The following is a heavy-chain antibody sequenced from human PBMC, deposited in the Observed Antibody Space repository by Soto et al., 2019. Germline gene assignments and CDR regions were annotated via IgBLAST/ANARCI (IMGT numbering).Heavy chain of an antibody. CDR2: ISSSSSTI. CDR1: GFTFSSYS. CDR3: VCSGSWLNWFAP. J-gene: IGHJ5*02. V-gene: IGHV3-48*02. D-gene: IGHD6-13*01. Sequence: PGGSLRLSCAASGFTFSSYSMNWVRQAPGKGLGWVSYISSSSSTIYYADSVKGRFTISRDNAKNSLYLQMNSLRDEDTAVYYCVCSGSWLNWFAPGGQGTRVTVSS.